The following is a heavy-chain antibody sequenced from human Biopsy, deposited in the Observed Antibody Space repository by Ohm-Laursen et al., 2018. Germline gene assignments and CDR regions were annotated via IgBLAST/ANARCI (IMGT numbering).Heavy chain of an antibody. Sequence: GASVKVSCKASGYTFGNYGVTWVRQAPGQGLEWMGWINPDNGGTIHAQKFQGRVTVTRDTSISTAYVEVTSLRSDDTAVYYCVRSRAGGATWGMDVWGQGTTVTASS. J-gene: IGHJ6*02. V-gene: IGHV1-2*02. CDR1: GYTFGNYG. CDR2: INPDNGGT. CDR3: VRSRAGGATWGMDV. D-gene: IGHD3-16*01.